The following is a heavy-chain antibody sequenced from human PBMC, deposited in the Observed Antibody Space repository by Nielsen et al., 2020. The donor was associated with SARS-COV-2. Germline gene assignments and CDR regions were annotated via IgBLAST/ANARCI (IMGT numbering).Heavy chain of an antibody. D-gene: IGHD5-12*01. CDR2: ISDNGRNS. Sequence: GESLKISCAASGFRFSSYAMSWVRQAPGKGLEWVSHISDNGRNSYYAASVKGRFTISRDNSKDTLHLHMGSLRAEDTALYYCAKQSAKSDFDYVYDFWGQGIQVTVS. CDR3: AKQSAKSDFDYVYDF. V-gene: IGHV3-23*01. CDR1: GFRFSSYA. J-gene: IGHJ4*02.